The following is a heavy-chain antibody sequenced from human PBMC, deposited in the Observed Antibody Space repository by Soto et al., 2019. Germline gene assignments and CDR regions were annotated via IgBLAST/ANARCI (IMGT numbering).Heavy chain of an antibody. CDR1: GVSISRDSYY. CDR3: ASMGYHYGSGSYPLDY. V-gene: IGHV4-39*07. J-gene: IGHJ4*02. Sequence: PSETLSPTCTVSGVSISRDSYYWGWIRQSPEKGLEWIASISYSGSTYYNPTLKSRVTISLDTSKNQFSLNLRSVTAADTAVFYCASMGYHYGSGSYPLDYWGQGTLVTVSS. D-gene: IGHD3-10*01. CDR2: ISYSGST.